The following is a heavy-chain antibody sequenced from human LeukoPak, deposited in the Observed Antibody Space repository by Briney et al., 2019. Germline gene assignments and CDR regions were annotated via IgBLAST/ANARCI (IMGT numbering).Heavy chain of an antibody. J-gene: IGHJ4*02. Sequence: PGGSLRLSCAASGFSFSIYAMIWVRQAPGKGLEWVSALGGSGISTYYADSVKGRFTISRDNSRNTLYLQMNSLRAEDTAVYYCAKRTGDYFDYWGQGTLVTVS. CDR2: LGGSGIST. V-gene: IGHV3-23*01. CDR1: GFSFSIYA. CDR3: AKRTGDYFDY. D-gene: IGHD3/OR15-3a*01.